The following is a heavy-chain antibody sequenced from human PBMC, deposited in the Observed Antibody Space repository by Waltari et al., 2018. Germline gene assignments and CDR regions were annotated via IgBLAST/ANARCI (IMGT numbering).Heavy chain of an antibody. J-gene: IGHJ6*02. D-gene: IGHD1-1*01. CDR3: ARVAQRTYRSPVPGRDYYYGMDV. V-gene: IGHV3-74*01. CDR2: INSDETMT. Sequence: EEKVVESGGGLVQPGESLRLSCVASGFTFGTYRFHWVRHPPGRGLVGVSGINSDETMTSYADSVKGRFTISRDNAKKTLYLQMNRRRAEDTAVYYCARVAQRTYRSPVPGRDYYYGMDVWGQGTTVTVSS. CDR1: GFTFGTYR.